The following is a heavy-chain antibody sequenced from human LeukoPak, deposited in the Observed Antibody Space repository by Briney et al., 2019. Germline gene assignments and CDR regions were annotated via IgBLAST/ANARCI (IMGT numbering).Heavy chain of an antibody. J-gene: IGHJ6*03. Sequence: ASVKVSCKTSGYTFTAYHMHWVRQIPGQGLEWMGWINPNGGDTNYAQKFQGRVTMTRDTSISTAYMELSRLRFDDTAVYYCARMMYARKYYMDVWGKGTTVTVSS. V-gene: IGHV1-2*02. D-gene: IGHD2-8*01. CDR3: ARMMYARKYYMDV. CDR1: GYTFTAYH. CDR2: INPNGGDT.